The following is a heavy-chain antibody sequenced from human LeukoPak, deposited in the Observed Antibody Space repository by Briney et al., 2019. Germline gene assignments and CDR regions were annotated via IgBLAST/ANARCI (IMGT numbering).Heavy chain of an antibody. CDR3: AKDYYDSSGYYKDAFDI. D-gene: IGHD3-22*01. Sequence: GGSLRLSCASSGFTFDDYAMHWVRQAPGKGLEWVSLISGDGGSTYYADSVKGRFTISRDNSKNSLYLQMNSLRTEDTALYYCAKDYYDSSGYYKDAFDIWGQGTMVTVSS. J-gene: IGHJ3*02. V-gene: IGHV3-43*02. CDR1: GFTFDDYA. CDR2: ISGDGGST.